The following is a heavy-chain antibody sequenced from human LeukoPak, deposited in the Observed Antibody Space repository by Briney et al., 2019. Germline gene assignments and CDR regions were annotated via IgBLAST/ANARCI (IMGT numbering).Heavy chain of an antibody. Sequence: GGSLRLSCAASGFTFSNAWMSWVRQTPGKGLEWVSVIYSGGTTHYPDSVKGRFTISRDNAKNSLYLQMNSLRDEDTAVYYCARDTAAAPFDPWGQGTLVTVSS. V-gene: IGHV3-66*01. CDR2: IYSGGTT. J-gene: IGHJ5*02. CDR3: ARDTAAAPFDP. CDR1: GFTFSNAW. D-gene: IGHD6-13*01.